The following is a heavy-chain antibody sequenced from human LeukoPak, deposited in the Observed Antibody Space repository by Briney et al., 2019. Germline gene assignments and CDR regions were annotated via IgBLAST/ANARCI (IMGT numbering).Heavy chain of an antibody. Sequence: ASVKVSCKASGYTFTGYCMHWVRQAPGQGLEWMGWINPNSGGTNYAQKFQGRVTMTRDTSISTAYMEMSRLRSDDTAVYFCARARGYYDPIVVFDYWGQGTLVTVSS. CDR3: ARARGYYDPIVVFDY. CDR2: INPNSGGT. D-gene: IGHD3-22*01. J-gene: IGHJ4*02. CDR1: GYTFTGYC. V-gene: IGHV1-2*02.